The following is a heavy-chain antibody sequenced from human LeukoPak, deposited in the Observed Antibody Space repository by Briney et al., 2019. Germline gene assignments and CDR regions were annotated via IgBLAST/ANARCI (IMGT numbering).Heavy chain of an antibody. Sequence: PGGSLRLSCAASGFTFTSHAMRWVRQAPGKGREWVAVISGSGATTYYADSVKGRFTISRDNSRNTLYLQMNSLRAEDTAVYYCAREPKNCGGDCYVLLDCCGQGILVTVSS. V-gene: IGHV3-23*01. CDR2: ISGSGATT. D-gene: IGHD2-21*02. J-gene: IGHJ4*02. CDR3: AREPKNCGGDCYVLLDC. CDR1: GFTFTSHA.